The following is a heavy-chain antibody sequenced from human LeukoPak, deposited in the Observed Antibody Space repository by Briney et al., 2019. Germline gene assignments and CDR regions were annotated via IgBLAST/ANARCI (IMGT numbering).Heavy chain of an antibody. CDR1: GGSISSSSYY. CDR3: ARDRGWLQVVDFDY. Sequence: SETLSLTCTVSGGSISSSSYYWGWIRQPPGKGLEWIGSIYYSGSTYYNPSLKSRVTISVDTSENQFSLKLSSVTAADTAVYYCARDRGWLQVVDFDYWGQGTLVTVSS. CDR2: IYYSGST. V-gene: IGHV4-39*07. J-gene: IGHJ4*02. D-gene: IGHD5-24*01.